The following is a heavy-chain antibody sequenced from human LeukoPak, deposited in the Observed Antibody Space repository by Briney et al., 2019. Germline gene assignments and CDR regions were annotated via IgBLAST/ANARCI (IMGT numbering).Heavy chain of an antibody. D-gene: IGHD3-10*01. V-gene: IGHV3-11*04. CDR1: GFTFSDYY. CDR3: ARDPRRGHYYGSGSYSN. CDR2: ISSSGSTV. J-gene: IGHJ4*02. Sequence: PGGSLRLSCAASGFTFSDYYMSWIRQAPGKGLEWVSYISSSGSTVYYADSVKGRFTISRDNAKNSLYLQMNSLRAEDTAVYYCARDPRRGHYYGSGSYSNWGQGTLVTVSS.